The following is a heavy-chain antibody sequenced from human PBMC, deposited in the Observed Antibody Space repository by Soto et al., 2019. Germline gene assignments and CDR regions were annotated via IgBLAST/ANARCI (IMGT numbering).Heavy chain of an antibody. CDR1: GASISGSCYY. D-gene: IGHD6-13*01. Sequence: SETLSLTCNVSGASISGSCYYWGWIRQPQGKGLEWIGNINHSGSTNYNPSLKIRVTISVDTSKNQFSLKLSPVTAADTAVYYCARKVSRAAAGLYYYYYGMDVWGQGTTVTVSS. CDR2: INHSGST. J-gene: IGHJ6*02. V-gene: IGHV4-39*07. CDR3: ARKVSRAAAGLYYYYYGMDV.